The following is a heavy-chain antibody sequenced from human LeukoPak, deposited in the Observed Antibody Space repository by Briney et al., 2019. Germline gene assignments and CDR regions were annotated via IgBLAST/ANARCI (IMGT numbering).Heavy chain of an antibody. V-gene: IGHV3-74*01. D-gene: IGHD1-26*01. CDR2: INEDGSIT. CDR1: GFTFSSNW. Sequence: PGLSLRLSYAACGFTFSSNWMHWVRQAPGKGLVWVSRINEDGSITNYADSVKGRFTISRDNAKNTLYLQMNSLRVEDTAMYHCVRDLGGRSGHWGKGPLVTVPS. CDR3: VRDLGGRSGH. J-gene: IGHJ4*02.